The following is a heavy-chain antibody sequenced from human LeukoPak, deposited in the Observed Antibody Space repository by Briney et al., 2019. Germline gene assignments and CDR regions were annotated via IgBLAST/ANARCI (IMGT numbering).Heavy chain of an antibody. Sequence: ASVKVSCKASGYTFTGDYMHWVRQAPGQGLEWMGWINPNSGGTNYAQKFQGRVTMTRDTSISTAYMELSRLRSDDTAVYYCARDPTIAVAGTSPYYYYYMDVWGKGTTVTVSS. D-gene: IGHD6-19*01. J-gene: IGHJ6*03. CDR3: ARDPTIAVAGTSPYYYYYMDV. V-gene: IGHV1-2*02. CDR2: INPNSGGT. CDR1: GYTFTGDY.